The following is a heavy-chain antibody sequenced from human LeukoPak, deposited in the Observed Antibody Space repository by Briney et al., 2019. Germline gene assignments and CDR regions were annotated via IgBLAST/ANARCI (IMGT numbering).Heavy chain of an antibody. J-gene: IGHJ3*02. D-gene: IGHD3-22*01. V-gene: IGHV3-21*01. CDR2: ISSSSSYI. Sequence: PGGSLRLSCAASGFTFSSYSMNWVRQAPGKGLEWVSSISSSSSYIYYADSVKGRFTISRDNAKNSLYLQMNSLRAEDTAVYYCARALGSRYYYDSSGYFRIDAFDIWGQGTMVTVSS. CDR3: ARALGSRYYYDSSGYFRIDAFDI. CDR1: GFTFSSYS.